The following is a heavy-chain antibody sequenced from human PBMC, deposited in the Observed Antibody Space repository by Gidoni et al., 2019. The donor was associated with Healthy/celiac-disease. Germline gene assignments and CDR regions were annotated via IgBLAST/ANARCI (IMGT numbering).Heavy chain of an antibody. CDR1: GFTFSSYA. CDR3: ARGSFGSSGWSY. V-gene: IGHV3-30-3*01. CDR2: ISYDGSNK. Sequence: QVQLVESGGGVVQPGRSLRLSCAASGFTFSSYAMHWVRQAPGKGLEWVAVISYDGSNKYYADSVKGRFTISRDNSKNTLYLQMNSLRAEDTAVYYCARGSFGSSGWSYWGQGTLVTVSS. J-gene: IGHJ4*02. D-gene: IGHD6-19*01.